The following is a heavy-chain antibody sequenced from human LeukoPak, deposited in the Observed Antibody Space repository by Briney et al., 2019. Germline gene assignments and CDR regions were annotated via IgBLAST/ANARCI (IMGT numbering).Heavy chain of an antibody. CDR2: ISRSGDST. CDR3: ATRSYSAGRDF. Sequence: GGSLRLSCAASGFTFSSYAMTWVRQAPGKELEWVSGISRSGDSTDYADSVKGRFTISRDNPKNMVYLQMNSLRVEDTAVYFCATRSYSAGRDFWGQGTLVTVSS. V-gene: IGHV3-23*01. D-gene: IGHD6-13*01. J-gene: IGHJ4*02. CDR1: GFTFSSYA.